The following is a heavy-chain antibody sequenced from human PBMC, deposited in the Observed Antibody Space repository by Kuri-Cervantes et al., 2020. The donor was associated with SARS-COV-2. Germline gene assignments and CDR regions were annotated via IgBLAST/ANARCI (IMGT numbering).Heavy chain of an antibody. Sequence: LSLTCAASGFTFSSYGMHWVRQAPGKGLEWVAFIRYDGSNKYYADSVKGRFTISRDNSKNTLYLQMNSLRAEDTALYYCAKDRSGYYYYGMDVWGQGTTVTVSS. CDR3: AKDRSGYYYYGMDV. V-gene: IGHV3-30*02. CDR1: GFTFSSYG. J-gene: IGHJ6*02. CDR2: IRYDGSNK.